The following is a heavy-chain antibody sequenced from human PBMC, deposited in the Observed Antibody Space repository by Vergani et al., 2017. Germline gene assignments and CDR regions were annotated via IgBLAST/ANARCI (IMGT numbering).Heavy chain of an antibody. Sequence: QVQLQQWGAGLLKPSETLSLTCAVYGGSFSGCYWSWIRQPPGKGLEWIGEINHSGSTNYNPSLKSRVTISVDTSKNQFSLKLSSVTAADTAVYYCARGPRTSYYGSGSPPPFDYWGQGTLVTVSS. CDR2: INHSGST. J-gene: IGHJ4*02. CDR3: ARGPRTSYYGSGSPPPFDY. CDR1: GGSFSGCY. D-gene: IGHD3-10*01. V-gene: IGHV4-34*01.